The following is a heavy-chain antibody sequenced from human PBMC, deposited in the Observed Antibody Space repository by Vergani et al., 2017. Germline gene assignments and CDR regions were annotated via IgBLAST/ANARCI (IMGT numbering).Heavy chain of an antibody. Sequence: EVQLLESGGNLIQPGGSLRLSCGASRFTFSSYAMTWVRLAPGKGLQWVSAISGSGGNTFYTDSVKGRFTISRDNSKDTLYLQMNSLRVEDTAIYYCAKARDPNCKGGNCYSYYYGLDLWGQGTTVTVSS. CDR1: RFTFSSYA. D-gene: IGHD2-21*01. V-gene: IGHV3-23*01. CDR3: AKARDPNCKGGNCYSYYYGLDL. CDR2: ISGSGGNT. J-gene: IGHJ6*02.